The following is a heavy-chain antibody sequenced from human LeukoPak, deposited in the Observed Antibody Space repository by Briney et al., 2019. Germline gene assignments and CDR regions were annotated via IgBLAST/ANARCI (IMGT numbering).Heavy chain of an antibody. CDR3: ARVQGCCSGGSCYGNDY. CDR2: INHSGST. V-gene: IGHV4-34*01. CDR1: GGSFSGYY. D-gene: IGHD2-15*01. J-gene: IGHJ4*02. Sequence: PSETLSLTCAVYGGSFSGYYWSWIRQPPGKGLEWIGEINHSGSTNYNPSLKSRVTISVDTSKNQFSLKLSSVTAADTAVYYCARVQGCCSGGSCYGNDYWGQGTLVTVSS.